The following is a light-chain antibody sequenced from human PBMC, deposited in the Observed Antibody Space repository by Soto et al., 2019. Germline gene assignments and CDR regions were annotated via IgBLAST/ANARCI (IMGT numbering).Light chain of an antibody. V-gene: IGKV1-39*01. CDR1: QTVTSY. CDR3: QQSYRFPKT. CDR2: AAS. Sequence: DVQSTQSPSSLSASVGDSLTLTFRASQTVTSYLNWYQQKPGKAPKLLIYAASTLQSGVPSRFSGSGSGTEFTLTIISLQPEDFATYYCQQSYRFPKTFGRGTKVDIK. J-gene: IGKJ1*01.